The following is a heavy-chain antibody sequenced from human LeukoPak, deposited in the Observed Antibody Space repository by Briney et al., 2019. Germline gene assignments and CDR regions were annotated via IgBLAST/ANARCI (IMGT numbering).Heavy chain of an antibody. Sequence: ASVKVSCKASGYTFTGYYMHWVRQAPGQGLEWTGWINPNSGGTNYAQKFQGRVTMTRDMATSTDYLEVSSLRSEDTAVYYCARGGLTMVRGVIPQNYYMDVWGKGTTVTVSS. CDR2: INPNSGGT. CDR3: ARGGLTMVRGVIPQNYYMDV. D-gene: IGHD3-10*01. J-gene: IGHJ6*03. V-gene: IGHV1-2*02. CDR1: GYTFTGYY.